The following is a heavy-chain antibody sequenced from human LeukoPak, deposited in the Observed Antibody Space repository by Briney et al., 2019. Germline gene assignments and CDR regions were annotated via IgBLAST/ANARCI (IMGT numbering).Heavy chain of an antibody. D-gene: IGHD6-19*01. CDR3: AREHYSSGWYYFAY. CDR2: ISSSSSTI. J-gene: IGHJ4*02. Sequence: PGGSLRLSCAASGFTFSSYSMNWVRQAPGKGLEWVSYISSSSSTIYYADSVEGRFTISRDNAKNPLYLQMNSLRAEDTAVYYCAREHYSSGWYYFAYWGQGTLVTVYS. V-gene: IGHV3-48*01. CDR1: GFTFSSYS.